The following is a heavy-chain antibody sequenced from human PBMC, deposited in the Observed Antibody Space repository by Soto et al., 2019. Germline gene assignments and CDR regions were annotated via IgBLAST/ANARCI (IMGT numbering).Heavy chain of an antibody. V-gene: IGHV3-48*03. J-gene: IGHJ6*02. CDR2: ISGSGSTM. CDR1: GFTFSSYE. CDR3: ERKLYYGMDV. Sequence: PGGSLRLSCAASGFTFSSYEMNWVRQAPGKGLECVSYISGSGSTMYYADSVKGRFTMSRDNAKNSLYLQMNSLRAEDTAVYYCERKLYYGMDVWGQGTTVTVSS.